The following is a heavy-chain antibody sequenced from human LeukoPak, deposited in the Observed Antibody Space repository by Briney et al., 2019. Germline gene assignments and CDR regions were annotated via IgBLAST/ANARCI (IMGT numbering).Heavy chain of an antibody. CDR2: IWYDGSNK. CDR1: GFTFSSYG. D-gene: IGHD6-19*01. J-gene: IGHJ3*02. Sequence: PGRSLRLSCAASGFTFSSYGMHWVRQAPGKGLEWVAVIWYDGSNKYYADSVKGRFTISRDNSKNTLYLQMNSLRAEDTAVYYCARDIGQWLAPDAFDIWGQGTMVTVSS. V-gene: IGHV3-33*01. CDR3: ARDIGQWLAPDAFDI.